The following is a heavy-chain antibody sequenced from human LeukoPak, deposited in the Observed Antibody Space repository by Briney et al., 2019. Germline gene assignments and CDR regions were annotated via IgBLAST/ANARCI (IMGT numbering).Heavy chain of an antibody. V-gene: IGHV4-39*07. CDR3: ARDGIAVAVY. Sequence: SETLSLTCTVSGGSISSSSYYWGWIRQPPGKGLEWIGSIYYGGSTYYNPSLKSRVTISVDTSKNQFSLKLSSVTAADTAVYYCARDGIAVAVYWGQGTLVTVSS. CDR2: IYYGGST. J-gene: IGHJ4*02. CDR1: GGSISSSSYY. D-gene: IGHD6-19*01.